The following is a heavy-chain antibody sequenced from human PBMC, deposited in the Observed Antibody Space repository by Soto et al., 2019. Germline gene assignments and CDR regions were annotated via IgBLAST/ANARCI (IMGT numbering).Heavy chain of an antibody. CDR2: ISPGDSDT. CDR1: GYSFTSYW. J-gene: IGHJ4*02. CDR3: ARLQNWNYYFDY. D-gene: IGHD1-7*01. Sequence: GESLKISCKVSGYSFTSYWIGWVRQMPGKGLEWMGIISPGDSDTRYSPSFQGQVTISADKPISTAYLQWSSLKASDTAMYYCARLQNWNYYFDYWGQGTLVTVSS. V-gene: IGHV5-51*01.